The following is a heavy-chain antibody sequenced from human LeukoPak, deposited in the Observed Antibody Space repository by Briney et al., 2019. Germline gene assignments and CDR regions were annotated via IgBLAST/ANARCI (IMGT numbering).Heavy chain of an antibody. CDR2: IRNSGNT. J-gene: IGHJ4*02. D-gene: IGHD5-18*01. V-gene: IGHV4-39*07. CDR3: TRVGGQLWHQNSGFDY. Sequence: PSETLSLTCTVSGDSFSSSSHYWGWLRQPPGRGLEWIGSIRNSGNTYYNPSLKSRVTISVDTSKNQFSLKLSSVTAADTAVYYCTRVGGQLWHQNSGFDYWGQGTLVTVSP. CDR1: GDSFSSSSHY.